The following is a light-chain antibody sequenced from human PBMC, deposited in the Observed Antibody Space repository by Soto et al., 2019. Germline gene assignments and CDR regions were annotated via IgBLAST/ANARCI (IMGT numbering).Light chain of an antibody. CDR1: SSNIGSNY. CDR3: AASDDSMSGYV. CDR2: SNN. Sequence: QSVLTQPPSASGTPGQRVTISFSGSSSNIGSNYLYWYQQLPGTAPKLLIYSNNQRPSGVPDRFSGSKSGTSASLAISGLRSEDEADYYCAASDDSMSGYVFATWTKVPVL. J-gene: IGLJ1*01. V-gene: IGLV1-47*02.